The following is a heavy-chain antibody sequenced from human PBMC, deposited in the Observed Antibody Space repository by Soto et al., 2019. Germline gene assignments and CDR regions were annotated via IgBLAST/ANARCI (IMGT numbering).Heavy chain of an antibody. D-gene: IGHD1-26*01. Sequence: SDTLSLTCSVSGASIYGDDYCWSWIRQTPGKGLEWIGHIYNSGSTSSNPSLKSRVIVSVDMSKNQFSLKVTSVTAADTAVYFCTKGSSGDKVDSWGQGIPVTVS. CDR3: TKGSSGDKVDS. J-gene: IGHJ4*02. CDR2: IYNSGST. CDR1: GASIYGDDYC. V-gene: IGHV4-30-4*02.